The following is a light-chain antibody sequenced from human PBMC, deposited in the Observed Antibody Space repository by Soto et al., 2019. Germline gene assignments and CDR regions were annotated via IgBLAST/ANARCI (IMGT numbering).Light chain of an antibody. J-gene: IGKJ3*01. CDR2: GVS. Sequence: EIVMTQSPATLSVSPGESATLSCRASQSVGSSLAWYQQKPGQAPRLLIYGVSTRASGTPVEFSGSGSGTEFTLTISSLQSEHLALYYCQHYYDWPQTFGPGTRVDFK. V-gene: IGKV3-15*01. CDR1: QSVGSS. CDR3: QHYYDWPQT.